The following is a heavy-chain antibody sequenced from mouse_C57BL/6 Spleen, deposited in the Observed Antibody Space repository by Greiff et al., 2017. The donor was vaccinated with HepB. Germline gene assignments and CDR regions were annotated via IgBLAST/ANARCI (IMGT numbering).Heavy chain of an antibody. V-gene: IGHV1-72*01. Sequence: QVQLQQPGAELVKPGASVKLSCKASGYTFTSYWMHWVKQRPGRGLEWIGRIDPNSGGTKYNEKFKSKATLTVDKPSSTAYMQLSSLTSEDSEVYYCARGGLIYYDYDDYAMDYWGQGTSVTVSS. CDR3: ARGGLIYYDYDDYAMDY. D-gene: IGHD2-4*01. CDR2: IDPNSGGT. J-gene: IGHJ4*01. CDR1: GYTFTSYW.